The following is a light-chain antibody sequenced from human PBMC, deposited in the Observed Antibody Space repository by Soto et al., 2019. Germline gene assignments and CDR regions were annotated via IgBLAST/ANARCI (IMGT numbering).Light chain of an antibody. CDR3: QQYNSYSRT. CDR2: DAS. Sequence: DIQMTQSPSTLSASVGDGVTITCRASQSVGNWLAWYQQKAGQGPELLIYDASSLQSGVPSRFSGGGSGTEFTLTISSLQPDDFATYYCQQYNSYSRTFGQGTKVEI. J-gene: IGKJ1*01. V-gene: IGKV1-5*01. CDR1: QSVGNW.